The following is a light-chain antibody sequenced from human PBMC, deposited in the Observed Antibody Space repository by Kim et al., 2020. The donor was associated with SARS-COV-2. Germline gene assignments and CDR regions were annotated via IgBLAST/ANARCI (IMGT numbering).Light chain of an antibody. J-gene: IGKJ2*01. Sequence: SASVGDRVTITCRASQSISRYLNWYQQEPGKAPKLLIYAASSLQSGVLSRFSGSGSGTDFTLTISSLQPEDFATYYCQQSYSTPRTFGQGTKLEI. CDR2: AAS. CDR3: QQSYSTPRT. CDR1: QSISRY. V-gene: IGKV1-39*01.